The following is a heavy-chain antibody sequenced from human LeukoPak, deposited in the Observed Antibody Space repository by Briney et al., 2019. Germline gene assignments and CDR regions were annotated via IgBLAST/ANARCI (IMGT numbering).Heavy chain of an antibody. J-gene: IGHJ4*02. CDR2: ISGSGGNT. Sequence: GGSLRLSCAASGFTFREYAMGWVRQAPGKGLEWVSLISGSGGNTYYADSVKGRFTISRDNSKNTLFLQMNSLRAEDTAVYYCARDQYSSSWYGASGEYYFDYWGQGTLVTVSS. CDR1: GFTFREYA. CDR3: ARDQYSSSWYGASGEYYFDY. D-gene: IGHD6-13*01. V-gene: IGHV3-23*01.